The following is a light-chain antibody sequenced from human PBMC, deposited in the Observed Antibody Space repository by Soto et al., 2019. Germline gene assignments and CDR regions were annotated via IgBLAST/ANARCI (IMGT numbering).Light chain of an antibody. V-gene: IGKV4-1*01. J-gene: IGKJ4*01. CDR3: QQYYTTLALT. CDR2: WAS. Sequence: DIVMTQSPDSLAVSLGERATINCKSSQSVLYNSNNKNYLAWYQQKPGQPPKLLIYWASTRESGVPDRFSGSGSATDFTLTISSLQAEDVAVYYCQQYYTTLALTFGGGTKVEI. CDR1: QSVLYNSNNKNY.